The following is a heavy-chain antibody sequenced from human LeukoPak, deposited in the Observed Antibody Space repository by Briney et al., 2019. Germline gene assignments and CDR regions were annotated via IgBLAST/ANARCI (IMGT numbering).Heavy chain of an antibody. CDR3: ARARGYSYGTTTPNWFDP. CDR1: GFTFSSYS. V-gene: IGHV3-21*04. CDR2: IRSSSSYR. Sequence: GGSLRLSCAASGFTFSSYSMNWVRQAPGKGLEWVSSIRSSSSYRYYADSVKGRFTISRDNAKNSLYLQMNSLRAEDTAVYYCARARGYSYGTTTPNWFDPWGQGTLVTFSS. J-gene: IGHJ5*02. D-gene: IGHD5-18*01.